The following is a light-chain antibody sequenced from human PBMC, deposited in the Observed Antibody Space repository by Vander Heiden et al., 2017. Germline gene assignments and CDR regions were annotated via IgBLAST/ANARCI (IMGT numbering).Light chain of an antibody. J-gene: IGKJ1*01. V-gene: IGKV1-39*01. CDR2: AAS. CDR3: QQSYSTPWT. Sequence: DIQLTQSPSSLSASVGDRVTITCRASQSISSYLNWYQQKPGKGTKLLIYAASSLQSGVPSMFSGSGSGTDFTRTSSSLQPEDFATYYGQQSYSTPWTFGQGTKVEIK. CDR1: QSISSY.